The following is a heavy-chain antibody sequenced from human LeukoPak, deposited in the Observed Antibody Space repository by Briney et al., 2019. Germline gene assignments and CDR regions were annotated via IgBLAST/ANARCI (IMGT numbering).Heavy chain of an antibody. J-gene: IGHJ4*02. CDR1: GFTLSSYS. CDR2: ISSSSSYI. Sequence: GGSLRLSCAASGFTLSSYSMSWVRQAPGRGLEWVSSISSSSSYIYYADSVKGRFTISRDNAKNSLCLQMNSLRAEDTAVYYCARDLSDYSYGGHVGWGQGTLVTVSS. D-gene: IGHD3-10*01. V-gene: IGHV3-21*01. CDR3: ARDLSDYSYGGHVG.